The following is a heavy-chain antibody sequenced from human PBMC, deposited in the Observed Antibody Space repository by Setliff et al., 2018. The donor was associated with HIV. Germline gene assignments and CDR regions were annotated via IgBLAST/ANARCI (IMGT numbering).Heavy chain of an antibody. CDR2: TSHSGKT. J-gene: IGHJ4*02. Sequence: SETLSLTCAVYGGTLSGHYWSWIRQPPVQGLEWIGETSHSGKTNYKPSIKSRVTISVDTSKNQFSLKLTSVTAADTAVYYCVKSSSWSSRLNFWGPGMLVTVSS. CDR1: GGTLSGHY. V-gene: IGHV4-34*08. D-gene: IGHD2-2*01. CDR3: VKSSSWSSRLNF.